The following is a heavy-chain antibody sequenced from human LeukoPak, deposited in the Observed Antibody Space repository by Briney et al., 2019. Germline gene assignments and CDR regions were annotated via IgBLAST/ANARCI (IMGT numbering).Heavy chain of an antibody. CDR3: ARDLRWELPDAFDI. CDR2: IYSGGST. V-gene: IGHV3-53*01. CDR1: GFTVSSNY. D-gene: IGHD1-26*01. Sequence: GGSLRLSCAASGFTVSSNYMSWVRQAPGKGLEWVSVIYSGGSTYYADSVKGRFTISRDNSKNTLYLQMNSLRAEDTAVYYCARDLRWELPDAFDIWGQGTMVTVSS. J-gene: IGHJ3*02.